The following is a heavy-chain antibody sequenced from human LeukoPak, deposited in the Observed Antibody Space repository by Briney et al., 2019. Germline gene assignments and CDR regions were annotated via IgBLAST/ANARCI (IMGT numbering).Heavy chain of an antibody. Sequence: GGSLRLSCAASGFTFSSYAMHWVRQAPGKGLEYVSAISSNGGSTYYANSVKGRFTISRDNSKNTLYLQMNSLRAEDTAVYYCARVIRRDGYNGFDYWGQGTLVTVSS. CDR2: ISSNGGST. J-gene: IGHJ4*02. D-gene: IGHD5-24*01. V-gene: IGHV3-64*01. CDR1: GFTFSSYA. CDR3: ARVIRRDGYNGFDY.